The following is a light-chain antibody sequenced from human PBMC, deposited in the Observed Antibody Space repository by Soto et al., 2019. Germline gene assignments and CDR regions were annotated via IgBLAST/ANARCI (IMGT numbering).Light chain of an antibody. CDR1: SSNIGAGYD. CDR3: QSFDSSLSGCV. V-gene: IGLV1-40*01. CDR2: SNN. J-gene: IGLJ2*01. Sequence: QSVLTQPPSVSGAPGQRVTISCTGSSSNIGAGYDVHWYQQLPGTAPKLLIYSNNNRPSGVPDRFSGSKSGTSASLAITGLHAEDEADYYCQSFDSSLSGCVFGGGTKLTVL.